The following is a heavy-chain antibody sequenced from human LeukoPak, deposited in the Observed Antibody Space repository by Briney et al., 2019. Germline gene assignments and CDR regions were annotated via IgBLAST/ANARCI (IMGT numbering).Heavy chain of an antibody. Sequence: PSETLSLTCTVSGGSISSSSYYWGWIRQPPGKGLEWIGSIYYSGSTYYNPSLKSRVTISVDTSKNQFSLKLSSVTAADTAVYYCARSHGSGSYYGLDSWGQGILVTVSP. J-gene: IGHJ4*02. V-gene: IGHV4-39*07. CDR3: ARSHGSGSYYGLDS. CDR2: IYYSGST. D-gene: IGHD1-26*01. CDR1: GGSISSSSYY.